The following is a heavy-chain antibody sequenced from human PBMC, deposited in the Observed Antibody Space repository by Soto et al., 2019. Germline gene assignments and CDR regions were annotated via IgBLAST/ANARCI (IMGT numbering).Heavy chain of an antibody. Sequence: EVQLLESGGGLVQPGGSLRLSCTASGFTFSTYAMTWVRQAPGKGLEWVSTVSGSGAKTYYADSVRGRFTISRDNSKDTLYLQMNSLTAEDTATYYCTRDWTVNTCPCMDVWGLGTTVTVSS. J-gene: IGHJ6*02. CDR3: TRDWTVNTCPCMDV. D-gene: IGHD2-21*02. CDR1: GFTFSTYA. CDR2: VSGSGAKT. V-gene: IGHV3-23*01.